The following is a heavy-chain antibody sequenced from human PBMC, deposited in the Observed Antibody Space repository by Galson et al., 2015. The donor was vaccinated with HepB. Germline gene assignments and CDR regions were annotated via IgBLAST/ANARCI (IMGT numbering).Heavy chain of an antibody. CDR2: IYPGDSDI. CDR3: ARPGTAFLRSDPLHI. CDR1: GYKFATYW. V-gene: IGHV5-51*01. D-gene: IGHD2-21*02. J-gene: IGHJ3*02. Sequence: QSGAEVKKPGETLKISCKGFGYKFATYWIAWARQMPGKGLEWMGIIYPGDSDIKYSPSFQGQVTISADKSTSTAYLQWSSLKASDTAMYYCARPGTAFLRSDPLHIWGQGTKVTVSS.